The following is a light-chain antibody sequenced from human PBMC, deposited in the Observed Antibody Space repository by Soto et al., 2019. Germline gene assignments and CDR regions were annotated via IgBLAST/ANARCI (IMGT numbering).Light chain of an antibody. V-gene: IGKV3-15*01. Sequence: IVMTQSPATLSLSPGERASLSCRASQSISDNLAWYQQKPGQAPRLLIYGASTRATGIPARFSGSGSGTEFTLTISSLQPDDFATYYCQHYNSYSEAFGQGTKVELK. J-gene: IGKJ1*01. CDR2: GAS. CDR3: QHYNSYSEA. CDR1: QSISDN.